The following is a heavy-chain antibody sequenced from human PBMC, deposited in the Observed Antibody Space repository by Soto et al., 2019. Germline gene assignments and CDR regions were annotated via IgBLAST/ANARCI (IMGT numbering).Heavy chain of an antibody. D-gene: IGHD2-8*02. CDR2: VTPNGGST. V-gene: IGHV3-64*02. J-gene: IGHJ4*02. Sequence: GGSLRLSCEVFGFTFSSYGMHWVRQAPGKGLEYVSAVTPNGGSTYYADSVKGRFTISRDNSKNTLYLEMGSLRVEDTAVYYCARVFYHTGGYFHDYWGQGILVTVSS. CDR1: GFTFSSYG. CDR3: ARVFYHTGGYFHDY.